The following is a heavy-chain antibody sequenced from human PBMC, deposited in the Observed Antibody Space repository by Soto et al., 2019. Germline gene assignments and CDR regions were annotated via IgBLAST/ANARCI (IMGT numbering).Heavy chain of an antibody. CDR2: ISSSGSTI. CDR1: GFTFSDYY. J-gene: IGHJ6*02. V-gene: IGHV3-11*01. D-gene: IGHD5-12*01. CDR3: ARVRSYSGYDHYDYYYGMDV. Sequence: PGGSLRLSCAASGFTFSDYYMSWIRQAPGKGLEWVSYISSSGSTIYYADSVKGRFTISRDNAKNSLYLQMNSLRAEDTAVYYCARVRSYSGYDHYDYYYGMDVWGQGTTVTVSS.